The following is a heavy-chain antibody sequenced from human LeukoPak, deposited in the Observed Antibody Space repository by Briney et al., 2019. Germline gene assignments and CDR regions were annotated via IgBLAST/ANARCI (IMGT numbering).Heavy chain of an antibody. J-gene: IGHJ4*02. CDR2: IRYDGSNK. Sequence: GGSLRLSCAASGFTFSSYGMHWVRQAPGKGLEWVAFIRYDGSNKYYADSVKGRFTISRDNSKNTLYLQMNSLRAEDTAVYYCARVKAPVVMTATLDYWGQGTLVTVSS. D-gene: IGHD2-21*02. V-gene: IGHV3-30*02. CDR3: ARVKAPVVMTATLDY. CDR1: GFTFSSYG.